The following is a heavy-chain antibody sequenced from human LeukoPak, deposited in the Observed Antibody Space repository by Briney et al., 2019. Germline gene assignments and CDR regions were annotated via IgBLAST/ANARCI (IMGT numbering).Heavy chain of an antibody. Sequence: GGSLRLSCAASGFTFYNYAMSWVRRAPGKGLEWVSTISDSGGSTYYADSVKGRFTISRDNSKNTLYLQMNSLRAEDTAVYYCAKGTLYYGSGSYPRYWGQGTLVTVSS. J-gene: IGHJ4*02. D-gene: IGHD3-10*01. CDR2: ISDSGGST. V-gene: IGHV3-23*01. CDR3: AKGTLYYGSGSYPRY. CDR1: GFTFYNYA.